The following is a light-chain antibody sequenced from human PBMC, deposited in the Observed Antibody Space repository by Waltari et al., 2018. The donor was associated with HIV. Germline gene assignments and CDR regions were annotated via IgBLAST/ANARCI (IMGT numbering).Light chain of an antibody. V-gene: IGLV2-14*03. CDR2: DVS. CDR3: SSYTTSSTYV. Sequence: QSALTQPASVSGSPGQSITISGTGTFSDVGGYKYVSWYQQHPGKAPKLMIYDVSNRPSGVSNRFSGSKSGNTASLTISGLQAEDEADYYCSSYTTSSTYVFGTGTKVTVL. CDR1: FSDVGGYKY. J-gene: IGLJ1*01.